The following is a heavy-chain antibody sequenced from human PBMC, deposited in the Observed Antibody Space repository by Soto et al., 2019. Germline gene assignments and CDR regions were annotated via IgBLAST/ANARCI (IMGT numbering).Heavy chain of an antibody. CDR1: GFTFSSYA. Sequence: GGSLRLSCAASGFTFSSYAMHWVRQAPGKGLEWVAVISYDGSNKYYADSVKGRFTISRDNSKNTLSLQMNSLRAEDTAVYYCARDRGYDSSDYLAPDYWGQGTLVTVSS. V-gene: IGHV3-30-3*01. J-gene: IGHJ4*02. CDR2: ISYDGSNK. D-gene: IGHD3-22*01. CDR3: ARDRGYDSSDYLAPDY.